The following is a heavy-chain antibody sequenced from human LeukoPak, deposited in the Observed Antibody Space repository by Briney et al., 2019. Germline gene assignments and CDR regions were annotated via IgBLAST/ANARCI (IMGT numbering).Heavy chain of an antibody. J-gene: IGHJ4*02. CDR2: IYYSGST. CDR1: GGSISSYY. V-gene: IGHV4-59*01. Sequence: SETLSLTCTVSGGSISSYYWSWIRRPPGKGLEWIGYIYYSGSTNYNPSLKSRVTISVDTSKNQFSLKLSSVTAADTAVYYCASNTLDCTNGVCYTGIFDYWGQGTLVTVSS. CDR3: ASNTLDCTNGVCYTGIFDY. D-gene: IGHD2-8*01.